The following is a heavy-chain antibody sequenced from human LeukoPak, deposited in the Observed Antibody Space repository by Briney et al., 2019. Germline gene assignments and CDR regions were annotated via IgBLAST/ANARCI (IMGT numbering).Heavy chain of an antibody. CDR1: GGTFSSYA. J-gene: IGHJ6*02. Sequence: GASVKVSCKASGGTFSSYAISWVRQAPGQGLEWMGGIIPIFGTANYAQKFQGRVTITADESTSTAYMELRSLRSDDTAVYYCARDDYDSSGYYQGGYYGMDVWGQGTTVTVSS. V-gene: IGHV1-69*13. D-gene: IGHD3-22*01. CDR2: IIPIFGTA. CDR3: ARDDYDSSGYYQGGYYGMDV.